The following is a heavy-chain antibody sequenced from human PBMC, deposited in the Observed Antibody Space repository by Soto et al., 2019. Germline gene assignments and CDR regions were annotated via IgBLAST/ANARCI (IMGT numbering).Heavy chain of an antibody. J-gene: IGHJ4*02. CDR2: IWYDGSNK. CDR1: GFTFSSYG. Sequence: GGSLRLSCAASGFTFSSYGMHWVRQAPGKGLEWVAVIWYDGSNKYYADSVKGRFTISRDNSKNTLYLQMNSLRAEDTAVYYCARDQGSITMILYWGQGTLVTVSS. D-gene: IGHD3-22*01. CDR3: ARDQGSITMILY. V-gene: IGHV3-33*01.